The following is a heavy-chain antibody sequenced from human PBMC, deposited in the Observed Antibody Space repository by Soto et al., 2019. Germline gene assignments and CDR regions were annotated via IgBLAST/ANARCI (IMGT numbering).Heavy chain of an antibody. J-gene: IGHJ4*02. D-gene: IGHD3-22*01. Sequence: GGSLRLSCAASGFTFSDYYMSLIRQAPGKGLEWVSYISSSGSTIYYADSVKGRFTISRDNAKNSLYLQMNSLRAEDTAVYYCARGEDYYDSSGSQSFDYWGQGTLVTVSS. V-gene: IGHV3-11*01. CDR3: ARGEDYYDSSGSQSFDY. CDR1: GFTFSDYY. CDR2: ISSSGSTI.